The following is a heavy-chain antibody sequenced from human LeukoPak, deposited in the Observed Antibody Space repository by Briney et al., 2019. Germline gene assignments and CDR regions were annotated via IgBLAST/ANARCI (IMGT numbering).Heavy chain of an antibody. D-gene: IGHD1-26*01. V-gene: IGHV3-11*04. CDR3: ARDPYSGSYGNYYYYFMDV. Sequence: PGGSLRLSCAASGFTFSDYYMSWIRQAPGKGLEWISYITSSGTSIYYADSVKSRFTISRDNAKNSLYLEMNSLRAEDTAVYYCARDPYSGSYGNYYYYFMDVWGKGTTVTISS. CDR2: ITSSGTSI. J-gene: IGHJ6*03. CDR1: GFTFSDYY.